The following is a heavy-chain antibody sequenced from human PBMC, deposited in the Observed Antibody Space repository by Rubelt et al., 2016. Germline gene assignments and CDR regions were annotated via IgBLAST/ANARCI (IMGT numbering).Heavy chain of an antibody. Sequence: EVQLVESGGSLVQPGGSLRLSCAASGFTVSNSYMNWVRQAPGKGLEWVSLIYSDGSPYYADSVKGRFTISRDNSNNTLYLQLNVLRAEDTAICYCARGQWLGICDYWGQGTLVTVS. J-gene: IGHJ4*02. D-gene: IGHD6-19*01. CDR2: IYSDGSP. CDR1: GFTVSNSY. V-gene: IGHV3-66*01. CDR3: ARGQWLGICDY.